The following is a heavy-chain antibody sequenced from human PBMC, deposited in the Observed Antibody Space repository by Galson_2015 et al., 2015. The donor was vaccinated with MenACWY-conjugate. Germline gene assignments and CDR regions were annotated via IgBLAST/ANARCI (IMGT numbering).Heavy chain of an antibody. Sequence: SVKVSCKASGGTFSSYAISWVRQAPGQGLEWMGGIIPIFGTANYAQKFQGRVTITADESTSTAYMELSSLRSEDTAVYYCARRNGDDSSGYYYFNAFDIWGQGTMVTVSS. J-gene: IGHJ3*02. CDR2: IIPIFGTA. V-gene: IGHV1-69*13. D-gene: IGHD3-22*01. CDR3: ARRNGDDSSGYYYFNAFDI. CDR1: GGTFSSYA.